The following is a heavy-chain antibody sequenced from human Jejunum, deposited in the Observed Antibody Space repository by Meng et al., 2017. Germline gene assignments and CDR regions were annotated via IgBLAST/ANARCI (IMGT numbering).Heavy chain of an antibody. CDR1: GGSISSSDW. CDR3: AREWSGSFRHFDY. J-gene: IGHJ4*02. V-gene: IGHV4-4*02. D-gene: IGHD3-16*02. CDR2: IHHSGST. Sequence: QVRLQQCGAGLLKPSGPLSLTCGVSGGSISSSDWWSWVRQPPGKGLEWIGEIHHSGSTNYNPSLKSRVTISVDKSKNQFSLKLSSVTAADTAVYYCAREWSGSFRHFDYWGQGTLVTVFS.